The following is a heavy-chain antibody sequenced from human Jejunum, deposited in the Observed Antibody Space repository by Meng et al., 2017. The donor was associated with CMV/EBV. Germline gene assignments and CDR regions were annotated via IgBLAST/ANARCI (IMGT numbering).Heavy chain of an antibody. Sequence: VQLVESGGGVVQPGGFLRLSCAASGFTFSNYGMHWVRQAPGKGLEWVSFIRYDGSDDAYADSVKGRFAISRDNSKNALYLQMDSLRAEDTAMYYCAKDFLSGSLGELWDYWGQGTLVTVSS. CDR1: GFTFSNYG. J-gene: IGHJ4*02. V-gene: IGHV3-30*02. CDR2: IRYDGSDD. D-gene: IGHD3-10*01. CDR3: AKDFLSGSLGELWDY.